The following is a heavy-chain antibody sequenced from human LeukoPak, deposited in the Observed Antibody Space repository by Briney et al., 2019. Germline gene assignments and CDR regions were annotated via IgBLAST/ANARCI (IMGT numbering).Heavy chain of an antibody. CDR3: ARLGGGSYPYYFYY. J-gene: IGHJ4*02. D-gene: IGHD1-26*01. CDR2: IYYSGST. Sequence: SETLSLTCTVSGGSISSSSYYWGWIRQPPGKGLEWIGSIYYSGSTYYNPSLKSRVTISVDTSKNQFSLKLSSVTAADTAVYYCARLGGGSYPYYFYYWGQGTLVTVSS. CDR1: GGSISSSSYY. V-gene: IGHV4-39*01.